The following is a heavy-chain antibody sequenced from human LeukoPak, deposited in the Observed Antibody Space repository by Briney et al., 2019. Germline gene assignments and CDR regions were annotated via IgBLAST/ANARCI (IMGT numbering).Heavy chain of an antibody. CDR1: GGSFINHS. CDR2: IFFRGTT. J-gene: IGHJ6*03. V-gene: IGHV4-59*11. CDR3: ARGRVSSSTWYSTYYYFFYMDF. D-gene: IGHD4-11*01. Sequence: SETLSLTCNVSGGSFINHSWNWIRQSPGKGLEWIGYIFFRGTTYYNPSFQSRVTISVDTSKSHFSLKLRSVTAADTAVYFCARGRVSSSTWYSTYYYFFYMDFWGKGTTVTVSS.